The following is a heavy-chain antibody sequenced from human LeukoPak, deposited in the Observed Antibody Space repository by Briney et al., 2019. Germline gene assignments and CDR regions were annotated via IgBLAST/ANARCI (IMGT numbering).Heavy chain of an antibody. D-gene: IGHD3-22*01. CDR2: ICSSSSYI. V-gene: IGHV3-21*01. Sequence: GRSLRLSCAASGFTFSSYSMNWGRHAPGKGLEWVSSICSSSSYIYYADSVKGRFTISRDNAKNSLYLQMNSLRAEDTAVYYCARGVAPYYYDSSGYSPPGEFWGQGTLVTVSS. J-gene: IGHJ4*02. CDR3: ARGVAPYYYDSSGYSPPGEF. CDR1: GFTFSSYS.